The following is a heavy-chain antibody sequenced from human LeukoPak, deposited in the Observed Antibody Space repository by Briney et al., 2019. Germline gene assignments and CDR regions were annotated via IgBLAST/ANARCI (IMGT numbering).Heavy chain of an antibody. CDR1: GGSFSGYY. Sequence: KPSETLSLTCAVYGGSFSGYYWSWIRQPPGKGLEWIGEINHSGSTNYNPSLKSRVTISVDTSKNQFSLKLSSVTAADTAMYYCASRDYGLYYWGQGTLVTVSS. CDR3: ASRDYGLYY. V-gene: IGHV4-34*01. J-gene: IGHJ4*02. CDR2: INHSGST. D-gene: IGHD4-17*01.